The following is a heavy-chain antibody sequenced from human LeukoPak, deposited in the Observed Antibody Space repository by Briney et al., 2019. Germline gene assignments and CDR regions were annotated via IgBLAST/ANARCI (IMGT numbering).Heavy chain of an antibody. Sequence: GGSLRLSCAASGFTFSGFGMHWVRQAPGKGLEWVAFIRYDASNKYYADSVKGRFTISRDNSKNTLYLQMNGLRAEDTAVYYCATDVHPGNNWFDRWGQGTLVTVSS. D-gene: IGHD1-1*01. CDR1: GFTFSGFG. CDR3: ATDVHPGNNWFDR. V-gene: IGHV3-30*02. CDR2: IRYDASNK. J-gene: IGHJ5*02.